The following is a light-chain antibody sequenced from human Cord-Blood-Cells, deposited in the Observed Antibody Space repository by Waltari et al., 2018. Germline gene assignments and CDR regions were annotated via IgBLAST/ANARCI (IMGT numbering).Light chain of an antibody. V-gene: IGKV1-33*01. Sequence: DIQMTQSPSSLSASVGDRVTITCQASHDISNYLNWYQQKPGKAPKLLIYDASNFETGVPSRFSGSGSGTDFTFTISSLQPEDIATYYCQQYDNLPYSFGQGTKLEIK. CDR1: HDISNY. CDR2: DAS. J-gene: IGKJ2*03. CDR3: QQYDNLPYS.